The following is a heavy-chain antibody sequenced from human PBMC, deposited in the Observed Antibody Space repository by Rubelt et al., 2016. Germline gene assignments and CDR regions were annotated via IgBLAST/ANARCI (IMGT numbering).Heavy chain of an antibody. CDR2: ISGSGGST. D-gene: IGHD6-19*01. V-gene: IGHV3-23*01. CDR3: AKARSGWSHTDY. J-gene: IGHJ4*02. CDR1: GFTFSSAS. Sequence: PGGSLRLSCAASGFTFSSASISWVRQAPGKGLEWVSAISGSGGSTHYADSVKGRFTISSDNSKNTLYLQMNSLRVDDTAIYYCAKARSGWSHTDYWGQGTLVTVSS.